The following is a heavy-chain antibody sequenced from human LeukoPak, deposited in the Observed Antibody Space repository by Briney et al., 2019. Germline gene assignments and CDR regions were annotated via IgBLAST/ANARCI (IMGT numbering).Heavy chain of an antibody. CDR3: ARDVGYCSSTSCYVWFDP. J-gene: IGHJ5*02. CDR1: GGSISSYY. Sequence: SETLSLTCTVSGGSISSYYWSWLRQPPGKGLEWIGYIYCSGSTNYNPSLKSRVTISVDTTKNQFSLKLSSVTAADTAVYYCARDVGYCSSTSCYVWFDPWGQGTLVTVSS. CDR2: IYCSGST. V-gene: IGHV4-59*01. D-gene: IGHD2-2*01.